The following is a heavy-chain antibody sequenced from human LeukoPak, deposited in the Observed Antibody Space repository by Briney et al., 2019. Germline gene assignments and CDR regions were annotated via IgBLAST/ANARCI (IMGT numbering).Heavy chain of an antibody. Sequence: SETLSLTCTVSGVSISRSSSYWGWIRQPPGKGLEWIGNIYYNGVTYYNPSLKSRVTISVDTSKNQFSLKLGSVTAADTAVYYCARFTILLWFGESKLEGYDFWGQGTLVTVSS. D-gene: IGHD3-10*01. CDR1: GVSISRSSSY. V-gene: IGHV4-39*01. J-gene: IGHJ4*02. CDR2: IYYNGVT. CDR3: ARFTILLWFGESKLEGYDF.